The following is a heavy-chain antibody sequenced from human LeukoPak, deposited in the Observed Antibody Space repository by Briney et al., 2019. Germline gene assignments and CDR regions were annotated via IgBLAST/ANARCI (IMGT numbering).Heavy chain of an antibody. V-gene: IGHV3-21*01. CDR2: ISGDSNYI. CDR1: GFTFGTYA. Sequence: GGSLRLSCAASGFTFGTYAMNWVRQAPGKGLEWVSSISGDSNYIYYADSVKGRFTVSRDNAKNSLYLQMNGLRAGDTAVYYCARSDGDYTSYDYWGQGTLVTVSS. J-gene: IGHJ4*02. CDR3: ARSDGDYTSYDY. D-gene: IGHD4-17*01.